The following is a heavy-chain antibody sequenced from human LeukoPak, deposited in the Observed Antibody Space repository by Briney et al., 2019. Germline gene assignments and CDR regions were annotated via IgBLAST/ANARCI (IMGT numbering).Heavy chain of an antibody. Sequence: PGGSLRLSCAASGFTFSSYAMSWVRQAPGKGLEWVSAISGSGGSTYYADSVKGRLTISRDNSKNTLYLRMNSLRAEDTAVYYCAKLDIVVVPAAIQDYWGQGTLVTVSS. D-gene: IGHD2-2*01. J-gene: IGHJ4*02. CDR2: ISGSGGST. V-gene: IGHV3-23*01. CDR1: GFTFSSYA. CDR3: AKLDIVVVPAAIQDY.